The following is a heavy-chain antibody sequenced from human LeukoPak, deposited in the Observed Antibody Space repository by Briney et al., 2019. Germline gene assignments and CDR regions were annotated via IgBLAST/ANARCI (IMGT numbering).Heavy chain of an antibody. CDR1: GYAFTGYY. D-gene: IGHD3-16*02. CDR2: INPNSGGT. Sequence: ASVKVSCKASGYAFTGYYMHWVRQAPGQGLEWMGWINPNSGGTNYAQKFQGRVTMTRDTSISTAYMELSRLRSDDTAVYYCATLFRLGELSLYWFDPWGQGTLVTVSS. CDR3: ATLFRLGELSLYWFDP. J-gene: IGHJ5*02. V-gene: IGHV1-2*02.